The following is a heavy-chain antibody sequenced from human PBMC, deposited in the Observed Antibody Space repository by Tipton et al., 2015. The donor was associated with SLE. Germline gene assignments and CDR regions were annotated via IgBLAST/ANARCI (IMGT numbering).Heavy chain of an antibody. D-gene: IGHD6-13*01. V-gene: IGHV4-30-4*01. J-gene: IGHJ6*02. CDR2: IFYSGNT. Sequence: TLSLTCTVSGASISSGDYYWSWIRQPPGKDLEWIGYIFYSGNTYFNPSLKSRVTISVDTSKNQFSLKLSSVTAADTAVYYCARNYVGAAAASSGMDVWGQGTTVTVSS. CDR1: GASISSGDYY. CDR3: ARNYVGAAAASSGMDV.